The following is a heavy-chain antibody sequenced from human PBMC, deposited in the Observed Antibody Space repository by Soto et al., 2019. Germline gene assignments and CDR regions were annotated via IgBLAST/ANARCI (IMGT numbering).Heavy chain of an antibody. CDR2: ISDTGGG. J-gene: IGHJ6*02. Sequence: QVQLQESGPGLVKPSETLAVTCTVSGGSVSSGSYYWSWIRQPPGKGLEWVGCISDTGGGDYNLSLNGRVNISVHTSKRQFSLRLNYVTAADTAGYYCERAHSGYDPLGMDVWGQGTTVTVSS. V-gene: IGHV4-61*01. D-gene: IGHD5-12*01. CDR3: ERAHSGYDPLGMDV. CDR1: GGSVSSGSYY.